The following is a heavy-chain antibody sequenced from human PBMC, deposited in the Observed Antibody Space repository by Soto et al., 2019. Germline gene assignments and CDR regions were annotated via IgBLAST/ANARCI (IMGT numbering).Heavy chain of an antibody. V-gene: IGHV4-34*01. Sequence: XGTLGLTCSVYPGSFSGYYWSWIRQASGKGLEWIGEINHSGSTNYNPSLKSRVTISVDTSKNQFSLKLSSVTAADTAVYYCARRPFWYVSGYWFDPWGQATLVTVSS. CDR3: ARRPFWYVSGYWFDP. D-gene: IGHD6-13*01. CDR2: INHSGST. CDR1: PGSFSGYY. J-gene: IGHJ5*02.